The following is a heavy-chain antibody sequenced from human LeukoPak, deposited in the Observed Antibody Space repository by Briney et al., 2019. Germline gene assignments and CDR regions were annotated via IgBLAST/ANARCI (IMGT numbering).Heavy chain of an antibody. Sequence: PSETLSLTCTVSGGSISSYYWSWIRQPPGKGLEWIGYIYYSGSTNYNPSLKSRVTISVDTSKNQFSLKLSFVTAADTAVYYCARASRSGSYFSNYYYYMDVWGKGTTVTVSS. CDR3: ARASRSGSYFSNYYYYMDV. CDR1: GGSISSYY. J-gene: IGHJ6*03. V-gene: IGHV4-59*01. CDR2: IYYSGST. D-gene: IGHD3-10*01.